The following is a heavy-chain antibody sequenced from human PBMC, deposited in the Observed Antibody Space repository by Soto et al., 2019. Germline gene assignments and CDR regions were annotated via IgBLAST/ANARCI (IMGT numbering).Heavy chain of an antibody. D-gene: IGHD3-22*01. CDR1: GFTFSSYG. CDR2: ISYDGSNK. J-gene: IGHJ6*02. V-gene: IGHV3-30*18. Sequence: GGSLRLSCAASGFTFSSYGMHWVRQAPGKGLEWVAVISYDGSNKYYADSVKGRFTISRDNSKNTLYPQMNSLRAEDTAVYYCAKDLRYYDSYDYYYYYGMDVWGQGTTVTVSS. CDR3: AKDLRYYDSYDYYYYYGMDV.